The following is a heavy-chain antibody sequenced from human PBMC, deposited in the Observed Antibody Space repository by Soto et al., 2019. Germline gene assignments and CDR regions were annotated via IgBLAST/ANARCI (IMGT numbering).Heavy chain of an antibody. J-gene: IGHJ6*02. Sequence: ASVKVSCKASGYTFTSYGISWVRQAPGQGLEWMGWISAYNGNTNYAQKLQGRVTVTTDTSTSTAYMELRSLRSDDTAVYYCARDRGGYSYGIYYYYGMDVWGQGTTVTVLL. D-gene: IGHD5-18*01. CDR1: GYTFTSYG. CDR3: ARDRGGYSYGIYYYYGMDV. V-gene: IGHV1-18*01. CDR2: ISAYNGNT.